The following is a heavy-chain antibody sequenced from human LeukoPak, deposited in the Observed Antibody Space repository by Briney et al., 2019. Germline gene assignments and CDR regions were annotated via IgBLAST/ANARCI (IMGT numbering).Heavy chain of an antibody. CDR1: GGSINNYY. V-gene: IGHV4-34*01. Sequence: SETLSLTCTVSGGSINNYYWSWIRQPPGKGLEWIGEINHSGSTNYNPSLKSRVTISVDTSKNQFSLKLSSVTAADTAVYYCAILGSGRYYYMDVWGKGTTVTISS. CDR3: AILGSGRYYYMDV. D-gene: IGHD1-26*01. J-gene: IGHJ6*03. CDR2: INHSGST.